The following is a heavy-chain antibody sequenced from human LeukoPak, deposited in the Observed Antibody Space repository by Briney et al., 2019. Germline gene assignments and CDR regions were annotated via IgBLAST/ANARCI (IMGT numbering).Heavy chain of an antibody. D-gene: IGHD6-19*01. J-gene: IGHJ4*02. CDR3: ASSSSGWYKFDY. CDR2: MSASGGST. Sequence: GGSLRFSCAASGFTFSNYVMNWVRQAPGKGLEWVSGMSASGGSTFYADSVKGRFTISRDNSKNALYLQMNSLRAEDTAVYYCASSSSGWYKFDYWGQGTLVTVSS. CDR1: GFTFSNYV. V-gene: IGHV3-23*01.